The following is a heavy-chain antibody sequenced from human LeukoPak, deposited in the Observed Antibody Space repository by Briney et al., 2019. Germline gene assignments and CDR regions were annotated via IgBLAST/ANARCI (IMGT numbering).Heavy chain of an antibody. CDR3: ARDRVATWSFDY. CDR2: INPNSGGT. D-gene: IGHD5-12*01. V-gene: IGHV1-2*02. CDR1: GYTFTGYY. Sequence: ASVKVSCKAPGYTFTGYYMHWVRQAPGQGLEWMGWINPNSGGTNYAQKFQGRVTMTRDTSISTAYMELSRLRSDDTAVYYCARDRVATWSFDYWGQGTLVTVSS. J-gene: IGHJ4*02.